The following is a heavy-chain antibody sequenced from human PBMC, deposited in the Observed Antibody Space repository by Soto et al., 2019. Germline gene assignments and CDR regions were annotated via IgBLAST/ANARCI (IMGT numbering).Heavy chain of an antibody. CDR3: ARGDYGTGGYPFPYFDY. D-gene: IGHD2-8*02. V-gene: IGHV1-2*02. Sequence: HEHLVQSGAEVKRPGASLKVSCKASGYSFTGYYIHWVRQAPGLGLEWMGWINPDSGATNYAQNFHGRVTLTSDTSISTASMDLTSLTSDDTAVYYCARGDYGTGGYPFPYFDYWGQGTLVIVSS. CDR1: GYSFTGYY. J-gene: IGHJ4*02. CDR2: INPDSGAT.